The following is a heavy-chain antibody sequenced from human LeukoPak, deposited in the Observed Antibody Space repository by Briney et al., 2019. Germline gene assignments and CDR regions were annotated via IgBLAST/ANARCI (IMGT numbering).Heavy chain of an antibody. CDR2: INPKSGGT. Sequence: ASVKVSCKASGYSFTGHYMHWVRQAPGQGLEWMGWINPKSGGTNYAQKFQGRVTMTRDTSISTAYMDMSSLRSDDTAVYYCARAYCVGDCTVLHIYFDNWGQGTLVTVSS. CDR3: ARAYCVGDCTVLHIYFDN. D-gene: IGHD2-21*02. J-gene: IGHJ4*02. CDR1: GYSFTGHY. V-gene: IGHV1-2*02.